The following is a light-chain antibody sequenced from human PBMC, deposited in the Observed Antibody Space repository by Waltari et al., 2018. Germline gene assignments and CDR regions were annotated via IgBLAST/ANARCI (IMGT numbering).Light chain of an antibody. Sequence: VMTQTPLSLSVTPGQPASTSRTTNQSVLHSGGKPYLYWYLQKPGQPPQLLIYEVSHRFSGVPDRFSGSGSGTDFTLKSSRVEAEDVGVYYCMQSRHLITFGQGTRLEIK. CDR2: EVS. J-gene: IGKJ5*01. CDR3: MQSRHLIT. CDR1: QSVLHSGGKPY. V-gene: IGKV2D-29*01.